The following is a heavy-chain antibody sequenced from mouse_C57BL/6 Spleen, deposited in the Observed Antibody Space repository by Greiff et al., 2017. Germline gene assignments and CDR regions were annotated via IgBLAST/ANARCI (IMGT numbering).Heavy chain of an antibody. CDR1: GYTFTSYW. J-gene: IGHJ1*03. CDR3: ASSYYGSSRYWYFDV. D-gene: IGHD1-1*01. CDR2: IHPNSGST. V-gene: IGHV1-64*01. Sequence: QVQLKQPGAELVKPGASVKLSCKASGYTFTSYWMHWVKQRPGHGLEWIGMIHPNSGSTNYNEKFKSKATLTVDKSSSPVYMQLSSLTSEDSAVYSCASSYYGSSRYWYFDVWGTGTTVTVSS.